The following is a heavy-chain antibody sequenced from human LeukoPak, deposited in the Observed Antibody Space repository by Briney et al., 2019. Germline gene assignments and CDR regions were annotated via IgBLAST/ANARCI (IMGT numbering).Heavy chain of an antibody. J-gene: IGHJ3*02. V-gene: IGHV3-21*01. CDR2: ISSSSSYI. D-gene: IGHD2-8*01. Sequence: PGGSLRLSCAPSGFTFSRYNMNWVGQAPGKGLEWVSSISSSSSYIYYADSVKGRFTISRDNAKNSLYLQMNSLRGEDTAVYYCARDTQRRVYAFDIWGQGTMVTVSS. CDR1: GFTFSRYN. CDR3: ARDTQRRVYAFDI.